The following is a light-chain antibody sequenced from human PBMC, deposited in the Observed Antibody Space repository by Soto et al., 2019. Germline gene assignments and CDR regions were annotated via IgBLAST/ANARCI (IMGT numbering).Light chain of an antibody. Sequence: QAVVTQEPSLTVSPGGTVTLTCGSSTGAVTSGHYPYWFQQKPGQALRTLIYDTSNKHSWTPARFSGSLLGGEAALTLSGAQPEDEAEYYCLLFYSDVRGVFGGGTKLTVL. CDR3: LLFYSDVRGV. J-gene: IGLJ2*01. V-gene: IGLV7-46*01. CDR1: TGAVTSGHY. CDR2: DTS.